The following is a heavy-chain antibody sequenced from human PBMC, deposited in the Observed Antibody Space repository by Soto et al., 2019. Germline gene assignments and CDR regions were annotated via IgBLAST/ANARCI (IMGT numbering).Heavy chain of an antibody. Sequence: QVQLVQSGAEVKKPGSSVKVFCKASGGTFSSYAISWVRQAPGQGLEWMGGIIPIFGTANYAQKFQGRVTITADESTSTAYMELSSLRSEDTAVYYCARDLVYSSSWTRDAFDIWGQGTMVTVSS. CDR2: IIPIFGTA. V-gene: IGHV1-69*01. CDR3: ARDLVYSSSWTRDAFDI. J-gene: IGHJ3*02. CDR1: GGTFSSYA. D-gene: IGHD6-13*01.